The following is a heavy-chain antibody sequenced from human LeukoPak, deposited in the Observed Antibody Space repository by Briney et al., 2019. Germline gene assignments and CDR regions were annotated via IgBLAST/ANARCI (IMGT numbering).Heavy chain of an antibody. CDR2: ISYDGSNK. CDR3: ANQGDSFRNFDY. Sequence: PGGSLRLSCAASGFTFSSYAMHWVRQAPGKGLEWVAVISYDGSNKYYADSVKGRFTISRDNSKNTLYLQMNSLRVEDTAIYYCANQGDSFRNFDYWGQGALVTVSS. CDR1: GFTFSSYA. D-gene: IGHD3-22*01. J-gene: IGHJ4*02. V-gene: IGHV3-30-3*01.